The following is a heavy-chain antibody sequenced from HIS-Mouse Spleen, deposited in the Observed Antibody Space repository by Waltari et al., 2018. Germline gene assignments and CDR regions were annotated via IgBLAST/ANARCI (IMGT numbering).Heavy chain of an antibody. CDR2: INHSGST. Sequence: QVQLQQWGAGLLKPSETLSLTCAVYGGSFSGYYWSWIRQPPGKGLEWIGEINHSGSTNYNPALKSRVTISVDTSKNQFSLKLSSVTAADTAVYYCARGGSKDSSSWYNWVDPWGQGTLVTVSS. V-gene: IGHV4-34*01. CDR1: GGSFSGYY. CDR3: ARGGSKDSSSWYNWVDP. D-gene: IGHD6-13*01. J-gene: IGHJ5*02.